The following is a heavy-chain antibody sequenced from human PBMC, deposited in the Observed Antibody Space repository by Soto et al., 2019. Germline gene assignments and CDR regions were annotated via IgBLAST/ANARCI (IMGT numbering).Heavy chain of an antibody. CDR2: IYHSGST. CDR3: AGGGSGDYYYYGMDV. D-gene: IGHD4-17*01. CDR1: GGSISSGGYS. V-gene: IGHV4-30-2*01. J-gene: IGHJ6*02. Sequence: QLQLQESGSGLVKPSQTLSLTCAVSGGSISSGGYSWSWIRQPPGKGLEWIGYIYHSGSTYYNPSLKSRVTISVDRSKNQFSLKLSSVTAADTAVYYCAGGGSGDYYYYGMDVWGQGTTVTVSS.